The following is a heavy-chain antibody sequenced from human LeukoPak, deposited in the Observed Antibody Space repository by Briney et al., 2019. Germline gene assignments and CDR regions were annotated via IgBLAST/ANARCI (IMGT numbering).Heavy chain of an antibody. CDR1: GGSISSYY. D-gene: IGHD6-13*01. Sequence: PSETLSLTCTVSGGSISSYYWSWIRQPPGKGLEWIGHMYNSGSTNYNPSLKSRVTISVDTSKNQFSLKLSSVTAADTAVYYCARGVYIAAAQYGYWGQGTLVTVSS. V-gene: IGHV4-59*01. CDR3: ARGVYIAAAQYGY. J-gene: IGHJ4*02. CDR2: MYNSGST.